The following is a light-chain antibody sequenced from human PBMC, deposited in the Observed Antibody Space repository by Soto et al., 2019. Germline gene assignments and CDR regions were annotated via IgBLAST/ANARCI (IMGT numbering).Light chain of an antibody. J-gene: IGKJ2*01. V-gene: IGKV3-20*01. CDR3: QQYGSSKYT. CDR1: QSVSSSY. Sequence: EIVLTQSPGTLSLSPGERATLSCRASQSVSSSYFAWYQQKPGQAPRLLIYGASSRATGIPDRFRGSGSGTDFTLTISSLEPKDCAVYYCQQYGSSKYTFGQGTKLEIK. CDR2: GAS.